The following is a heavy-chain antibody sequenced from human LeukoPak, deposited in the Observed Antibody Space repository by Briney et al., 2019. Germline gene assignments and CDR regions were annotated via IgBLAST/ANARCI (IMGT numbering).Heavy chain of an antibody. Sequence: SETLSLTCTVSGGSISSSSYYWGWIRQPPGKGLEWIGEINHSGSTNYNPSLKSRVTISVDTSKNQFSLKLSSVTAADTAVYYCARGVRDYMDVWGIGTTVTVSS. CDR1: GGSISSSSYY. V-gene: IGHV4-39*07. CDR2: INHSGST. J-gene: IGHJ6*03. CDR3: ARGVRDYMDV.